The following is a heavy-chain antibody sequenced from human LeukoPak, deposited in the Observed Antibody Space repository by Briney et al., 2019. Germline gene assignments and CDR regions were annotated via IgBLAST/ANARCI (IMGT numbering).Heavy chain of an antibody. Sequence: PSDTLSLTCALYGASFSGYYWDWISQPAGKGLEWIGEINDNGNTNYNPSLKSRVTLTVDTTKNQSSLKLSSVTGADSAIYYCARGVGDSGYDFLVYWGQGSLVTVSS. D-gene: IGHD5-12*01. V-gene: IGHV4-34*01. CDR2: INDNGNT. J-gene: IGHJ4*02. CDR3: ARGVGDSGYDFLVY. CDR1: GASFSGYY.